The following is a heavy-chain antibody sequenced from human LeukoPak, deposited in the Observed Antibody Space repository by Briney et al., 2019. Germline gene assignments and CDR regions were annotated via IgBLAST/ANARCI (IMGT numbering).Heavy chain of an antibody. D-gene: IGHD2-2*01. J-gene: IGHJ5*02. V-gene: IGHV4-31*03. Sequence: SETLSLTCTVSGGSFSRGGYYWSWLRQHPGTGLEWLGYINYRGSTYYNPSLKRRVTISLDTSENQFSLKLSSVTAADTAVYYCARVPPCSSTSCYDRYNWFDPWGQGILVTVSS. CDR2: INYRGST. CDR3: ARVPPCSSTSCYDRYNWFDP. CDR1: GGSFSRGGYY.